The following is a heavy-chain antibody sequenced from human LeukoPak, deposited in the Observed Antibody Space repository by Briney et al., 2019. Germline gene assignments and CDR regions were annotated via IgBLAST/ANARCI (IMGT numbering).Heavy chain of an antibody. CDR2: IWYDGSNK. CDR3: ARDSWSLDY. D-gene: IGHD6-13*01. CDR1: GFTFSAYA. Sequence: PGGSLRLSCEASGFTFSAYAMHWVRQAPGKGLEWVAVIWYDGSNKYYADSVKGRFTISRDNSKNTLYLQMNSLRAEDTAVYYCARDSWSLDYWGQGTLVTVSS. J-gene: IGHJ4*02. V-gene: IGHV3-33*08.